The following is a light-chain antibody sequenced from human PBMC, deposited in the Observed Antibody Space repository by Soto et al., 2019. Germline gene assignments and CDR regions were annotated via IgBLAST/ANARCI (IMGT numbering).Light chain of an antibody. CDR2: EVS. CDR1: SSDVGSYNL. Sequence: QSVLTQPASVSGSPGQSITISCTGTSSDVGSYNLVSWYQQHPGKAPKLMIYEVSKRPSGVSNRFSGSKSGYTASLTISGLQAEDEADYYCCSYAGSSTYVFGTGTKLTV. V-gene: IGLV2-23*02. CDR3: CSYAGSSTYV. J-gene: IGLJ1*01.